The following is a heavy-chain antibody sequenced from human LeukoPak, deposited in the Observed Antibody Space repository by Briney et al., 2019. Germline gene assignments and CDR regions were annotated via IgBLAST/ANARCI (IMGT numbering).Heavy chain of an antibody. CDR3: ARDWGLAARPDY. CDR1: AFTFSSYE. V-gene: IGHV3-48*03. D-gene: IGHD6-6*01. CDR2: ISSSGSAK. J-gene: IGHJ4*02. Sequence: GGSLRLSCAASAFTFSSYEMNWVRQAPGKGLEWVSYISSSGSAKYYADSVKGRFTIPRDNAKNSLYLQMNSLRDEDTAVYYCARDWGLAARPDYWGQGTLVTVSS.